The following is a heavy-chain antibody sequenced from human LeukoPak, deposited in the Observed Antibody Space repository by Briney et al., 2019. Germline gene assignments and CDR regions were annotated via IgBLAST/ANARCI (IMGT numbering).Heavy chain of an antibody. Sequence: GRSLRLSCAASGFTFSSYAMHWVRQAPRKGLEWVAVISYDGSNKYYADSVKGRFTISRDNSKNTLYLQMNSLRAEDTAVYYCSRGLNGRDDYWGQGTVVTVSS. D-gene: IGHD2-8*01. V-gene: IGHV3-30-3*01. CDR1: GFTFSSYA. CDR3: SRGLNGRDDY. CDR2: ISYDGSNK. J-gene: IGHJ4*02.